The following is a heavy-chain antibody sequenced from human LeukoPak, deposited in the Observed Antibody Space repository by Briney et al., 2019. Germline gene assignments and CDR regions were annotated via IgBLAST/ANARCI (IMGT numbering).Heavy chain of an antibody. CDR2: ISGSGGST. J-gene: IGHJ4*02. V-gene: IGHV3-23*01. Sequence: GGSLRLSCAASGFTFSSYAMSWVRQAPGKGLEWVSAISGSGGSTYYADSVKGRFTISRDNSKNTLYLQMNSLRAEDTAVYYCAKAGALRYFDWLLWQWKDYYFDYWGQGTLVTVSS. D-gene: IGHD3-9*01. CDR3: AKAGALRYFDWLLWQWKDYYFDY. CDR1: GFTFSSYA.